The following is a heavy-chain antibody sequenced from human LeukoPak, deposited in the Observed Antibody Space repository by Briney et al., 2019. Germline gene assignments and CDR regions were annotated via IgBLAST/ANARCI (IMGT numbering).Heavy chain of an antibody. Sequence: GGSLRLSCAASGFTVSSNYMNWVRQAPGKGLEWVSVIYSGGSTYYADSVKGRFTISRDNSENTLYLQMNSLRAEDTAVYYCARGKPGYSFDYWGQGTLVTVSS. CDR2: IYSGGST. CDR3: ARGKPGYSFDY. J-gene: IGHJ4*02. CDR1: GFTVSSNY. V-gene: IGHV3-53*01.